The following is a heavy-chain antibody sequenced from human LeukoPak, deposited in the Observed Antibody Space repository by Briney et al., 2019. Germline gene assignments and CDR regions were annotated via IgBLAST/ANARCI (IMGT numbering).Heavy chain of an antibody. J-gene: IGHJ6*02. Sequence: SETLSLTCTVYGGSLSGYYCNWIRQPPGKGLEWIGEINHTGDTSYSPSLKSRLTISLDTSKKQFSLKLSSVTAADTAVYYCARGWRAYGGNGMDVWGQGTTVTVSS. CDR3: ARGWRAYGGNGMDV. CDR2: INHTGDT. CDR1: GGSLSGYY. V-gene: IGHV4-34*01. D-gene: IGHD4-23*01.